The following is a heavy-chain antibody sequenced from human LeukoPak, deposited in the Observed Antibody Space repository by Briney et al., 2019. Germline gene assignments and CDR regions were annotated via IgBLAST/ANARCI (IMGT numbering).Heavy chain of an antibody. CDR1: GGSISSYY. J-gene: IGHJ4*02. CDR2: INYSGST. Sequence: PSETLSLTCTVSGGSISSYYWSWIRLPPGKGLEWVGYINYSGSTNYNPSLKSRVTISVDTSRNQFSLKLSSVTAADTAVYYCARATRRDGYNLDYWGQGTLVTVSS. D-gene: IGHD5-24*01. V-gene: IGHV4-59*01. CDR3: ARATRRDGYNLDY.